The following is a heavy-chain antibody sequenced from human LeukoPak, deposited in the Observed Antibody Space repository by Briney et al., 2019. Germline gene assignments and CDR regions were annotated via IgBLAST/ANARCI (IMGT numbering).Heavy chain of an antibody. CDR3: ARGDSGYDYGYYYYYMDV. CDR2: IYYSGST. Sequence: SETMSLTCTVSGGSISSSSYYWGWIRQPPGKGLEWIGSIYYSGSTYDNPSLKSRVTISVDTSKNQFSLKLSSVTAADTAVYYCARGDSGYDYGYYYYYMDVWGKGTTVTVSS. J-gene: IGHJ6*03. V-gene: IGHV4-39*01. CDR1: GGSISSSSYY. D-gene: IGHD5-12*01.